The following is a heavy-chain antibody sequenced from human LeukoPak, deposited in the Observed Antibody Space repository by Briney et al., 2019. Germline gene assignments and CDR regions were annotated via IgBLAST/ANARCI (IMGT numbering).Heavy chain of an antibody. CDR2: INHSGST. D-gene: IGHD3-22*01. V-gene: IGHV4-34*01. Sequence: NSSETLSLTCAVYGGSFSDYYWNWIRQPPGKGLEWIGEINHSGSTNYNPSLKSRVTISVDMSKNQFSLKLSSVTAADTAVYYCAGHKYYYDSSGYFHWGQGTLVTVSS. J-gene: IGHJ4*02. CDR1: GGSFSDYY. CDR3: AGHKYYYDSSGYFH.